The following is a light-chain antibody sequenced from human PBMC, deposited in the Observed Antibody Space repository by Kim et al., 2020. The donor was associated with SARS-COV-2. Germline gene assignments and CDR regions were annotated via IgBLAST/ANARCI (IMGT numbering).Light chain of an antibody. J-gene: IGLJ3*02. V-gene: IGLV2-11*01. CDR3: CSYAGSYTWV. CDR2: DVS. CDR1: SSDVGSYNY. Sequence: QSALTQSRSVSGSPGQSVTISCTGTSSDVGSYNYVSWYQQHPGKAPKVMIYDVSKRPSGVPDRFSGSKSGNTASLTISGLQAEDEADYYCCSYAGSYTWVFGGGTQLTVL.